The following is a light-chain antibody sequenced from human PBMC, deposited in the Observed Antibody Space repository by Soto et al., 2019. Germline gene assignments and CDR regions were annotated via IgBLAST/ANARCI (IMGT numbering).Light chain of an antibody. CDR1: QGISSY. J-gene: IGKJ3*01. CDR3: QQFNSYPRT. CDR2: AAF. Sequence: IQMTQSPSSLSESVGDRXXITCXASQGISSYLAWYQQKPGKAPKXXVDAAFTLQRGVPSRFSGSGSGTDFTLTSSSLQPEDFATYFCQQFNSYPRTFGPGTKVDIK. V-gene: IGKV1-9*01.